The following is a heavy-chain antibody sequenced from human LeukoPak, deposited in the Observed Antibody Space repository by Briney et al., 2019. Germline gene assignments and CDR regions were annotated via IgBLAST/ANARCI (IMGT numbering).Heavy chain of an antibody. CDR1: GFSFTMYG. J-gene: IGHJ4*02. CDR3: AKDQIGWAPGYVSGPLDQ. V-gene: IGHV3-30*18. Sequence: GRPLRLSCAASGFSFTMYGVHWVRQAPGKGLEWVAVISTDGNNEYYANSVKGRFTISRDNSKNTVYLQMTSLRTEDTAVYYCAKDQIGWAPGYVSGPLDQWGQGTLVTVSS. CDR2: ISTDGNNE. D-gene: IGHD6-19*01.